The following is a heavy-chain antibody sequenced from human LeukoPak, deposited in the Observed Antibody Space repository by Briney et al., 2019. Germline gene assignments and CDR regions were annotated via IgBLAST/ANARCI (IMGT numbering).Heavy chain of an antibody. J-gene: IGHJ3*02. Sequence: PSETLSLTCTVSGGSISSGGYSWSWIRQPPGKGLEWIGYIYYSGSTYYNPSLKSRVTISVDTSKNQFSLKLSSVTAADTAVYYCARDIRVPMAFDIWGQGTMVTVSS. CDR1: GGSISSGGYS. CDR2: IYYSGST. CDR3: ARDIRVPMAFDI. V-gene: IGHV4-30-4*07.